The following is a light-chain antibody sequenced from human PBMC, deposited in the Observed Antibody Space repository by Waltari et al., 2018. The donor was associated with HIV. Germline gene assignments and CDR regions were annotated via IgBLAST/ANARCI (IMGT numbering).Light chain of an antibody. CDR1: SSNIGAGYD. J-gene: IGLJ2*01. CDR2: GNS. Sequence: QSVLTQPPPVSGAPGQRVTISCTGSSSNIGAGYDVHWYQQLPGTAPKLLIYGNSNRPSGVPDRFSGSKSGTSASLAITGLQAEDEADYYCQSYDSSLSAPVVFGGGTKLTVL. V-gene: IGLV1-40*01. CDR3: QSYDSSLSAPVV.